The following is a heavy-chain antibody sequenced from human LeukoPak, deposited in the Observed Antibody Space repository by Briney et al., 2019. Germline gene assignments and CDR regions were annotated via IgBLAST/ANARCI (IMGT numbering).Heavy chain of an antibody. D-gene: IGHD1-26*01. J-gene: IGHJ4*02. CDR2: IYHSGST. CDR1: DDSITIYY. Sequence: SETLSLTCTVSDDSITIYYWTWIRQPPGKGLEWIGEIYHSGSTNYNPSLKSRVTISVDKSKNQFSLKLSSVTAADTAVYYCARSVVGATNDYFDYWGQGTLVTVSS. V-gene: IGHV4-59*12. CDR3: ARSVVGATNDYFDY.